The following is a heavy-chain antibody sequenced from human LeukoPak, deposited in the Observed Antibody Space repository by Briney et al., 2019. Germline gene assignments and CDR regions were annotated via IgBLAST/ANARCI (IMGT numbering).Heavy chain of an antibody. Sequence: PSETLSLTCAVSGGSISSSNWWSWVRQPPGKGLEWIGEIYHSGSTNYNPSLKSRVTISVDKSKNQFSLKLSSVTAADTAVYYCARHSRRDILTGYAPFDYWGQGTLVTVSS. J-gene: IGHJ4*02. CDR3: ARHSRRDILTGYAPFDY. D-gene: IGHD3-9*01. V-gene: IGHV4-4*02. CDR1: GGSISSSNW. CDR2: IYHSGST.